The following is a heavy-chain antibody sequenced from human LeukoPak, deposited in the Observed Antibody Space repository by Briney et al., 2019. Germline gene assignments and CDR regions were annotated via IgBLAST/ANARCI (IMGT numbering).Heavy chain of an antibody. V-gene: IGHV4-59*12. CDR2: IYYSGST. Sequence: SETLSLTCTVSGGSISSYYWSRIRQPPGKGLEWIGYIYYSGSTYYNPSLKSRVTISVDTSKNQFSLKLSSVTAADTAVYYCARDDSSHADPWGQGTLVTVSS. CDR1: GGSISSYY. D-gene: IGHD6-13*01. CDR3: ARDDSSHADP. J-gene: IGHJ5*02.